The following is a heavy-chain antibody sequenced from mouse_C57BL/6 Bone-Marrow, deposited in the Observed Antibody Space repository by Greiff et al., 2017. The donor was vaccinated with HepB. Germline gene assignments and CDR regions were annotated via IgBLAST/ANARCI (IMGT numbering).Heavy chain of an antibody. CDR2: IHPNSGST. J-gene: IGHJ3*01. CDR3: ASYYYGSSWFAY. CDR1: GYTFTSYW. D-gene: IGHD1-1*01. V-gene: IGHV1-64*01. Sequence: QLQQPGAELVKPGASVKLSCKASGYTFTSYWMHWVKQRPGQGLEWIGMIHPNSGSTNYNEKFKSKATLTVDKSSSTAYMQLSSLTSEDSAVYYCASYYYGSSWFAYWGQGTLVTVSA.